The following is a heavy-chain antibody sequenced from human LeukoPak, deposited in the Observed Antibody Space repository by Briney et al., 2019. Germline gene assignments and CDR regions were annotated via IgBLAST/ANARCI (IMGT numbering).Heavy chain of an antibody. CDR3: ARGIVLMVYAFDY. V-gene: IGHV4-34*01. Sequence: SETLSLTCAVYGGSFRGYYWSWIRQPPGKGLEWIGEINHSGGTNYNPSLKSRVTISVDTSKNQFSLMLSSVTAADTALYYCARGIVLMVYAFDYWGQGTLVTVSS. J-gene: IGHJ4*02. D-gene: IGHD2-8*01. CDR1: GGSFRGYY. CDR2: INHSGGT.